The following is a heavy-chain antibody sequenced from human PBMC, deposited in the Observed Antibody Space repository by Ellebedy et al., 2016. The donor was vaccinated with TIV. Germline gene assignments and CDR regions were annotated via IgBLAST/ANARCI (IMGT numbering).Heavy chain of an antibody. V-gene: IGHV1-58*02. CDR1: GFTLTNSA. J-gene: IGHJ4*02. CDR3: AALPTY. CDR2: IAAGGDKT. Sequence: AASVKVSCKASGFTLTNSAIQWVRQARGHRPEWIGWIAAGGDKTHYAQKFQARVTITRDMSTSTAYMELSSLRSDDTAIYYCAALPTYWGQGTLVTVSS.